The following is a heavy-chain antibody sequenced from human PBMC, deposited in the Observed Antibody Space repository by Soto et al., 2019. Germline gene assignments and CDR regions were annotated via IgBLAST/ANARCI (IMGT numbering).Heavy chain of an antibody. CDR1: GYTFTSYG. Sequence: QVHLVQSGAEVEKPGASVKVSCKASGYTFTSYGISWVRQAPGQGLEWMGWISTYNGDTKYAQNFQGRVTMTTDTSTSTTYMELRNLRSDDTAVYYCARDDCFSTTCYLAYWGQGTLVTVSS. J-gene: IGHJ4*02. D-gene: IGHD2-2*01. V-gene: IGHV1-18*01. CDR3: ARDDCFSTTCYLAY. CDR2: ISTYNGDT.